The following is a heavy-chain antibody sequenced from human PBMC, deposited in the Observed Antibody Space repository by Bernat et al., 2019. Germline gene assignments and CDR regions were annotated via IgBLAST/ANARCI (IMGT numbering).Heavy chain of an antibody. CDR3: AKDGFGSGYYDDAFDI. CDR2: ISYHGSNK. Sequence: QVQLVESGGGVVQPGRSLRLSCAASGFTFSSYAMHWVRQAPGKGLEWVAVISYHGSNKYYADSVKGRFTISRDNSKNTLYLQMNSLRAEDTAVYYCAKDGFGSGYYDDAFDIWGQGTMVTVSS. J-gene: IGHJ3*02. V-gene: IGHV3-30*04. D-gene: IGHD3-3*01. CDR1: GFTFSSYA.